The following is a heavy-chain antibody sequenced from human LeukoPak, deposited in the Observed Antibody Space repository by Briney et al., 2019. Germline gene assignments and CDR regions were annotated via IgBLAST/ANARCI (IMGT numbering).Heavy chain of an antibody. V-gene: IGHV1-18*01. J-gene: IGHJ4*02. CDR3: ARGEGDCSSTSCYIYLDY. Sequence: ASVKVSCKASGYTFTSYGISWVRQAPGQGLEWMGWISAYNGNTNYAQKLQGRVTMTTDTSTSTAYMELRSLRSDDTAVYYCARGEGDCSSTSCYIYLDYWGQGTLVTVSS. CDR2: ISAYNGNT. CDR1: GYTFTSYG. D-gene: IGHD2-2*02.